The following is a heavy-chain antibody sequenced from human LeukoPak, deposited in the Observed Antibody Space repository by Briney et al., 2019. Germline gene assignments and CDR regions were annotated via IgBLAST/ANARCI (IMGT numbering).Heavy chain of an antibody. CDR1: GFTFGDYA. V-gene: IGHV3-7*04. Sequence: PGRSLRLSCTASGFTFGDYAMSWVRQAPGKGLEWVANIKQDGSEKYYVDSVKGRFTISRDNAKNSLYLQMNSLRAEDTAVYYCARGTIAAAGYYYFDYWGQGTQVTVSS. CDR2: IKQDGSEK. J-gene: IGHJ4*02. D-gene: IGHD6-13*01. CDR3: ARGTIAAAGYYYFDY.